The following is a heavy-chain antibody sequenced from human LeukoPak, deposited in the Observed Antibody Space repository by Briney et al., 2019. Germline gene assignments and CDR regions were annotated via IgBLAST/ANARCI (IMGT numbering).Heavy chain of an antibody. CDR1: GGSFSGYY. J-gene: IGHJ3*02. V-gene: IGHV4-59*01. CDR3: TRVKWSSSWTFDI. CDR2: IYYSGST. Sequence: PSETLSLTCAVYGGSFSGYYWSWIRQPPGKGLEWIGYIYYSGSTNYNPSLKSRVTISVDTSKNQFSLKLSSVTAADTAVYYCTRVKWSSSWTFDIWGQGTMVTVSS. D-gene: IGHD6-13*01.